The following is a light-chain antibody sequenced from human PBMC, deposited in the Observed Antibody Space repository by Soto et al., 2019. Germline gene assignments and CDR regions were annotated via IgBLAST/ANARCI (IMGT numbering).Light chain of an antibody. CDR2: EVT. Sequence: QSVLTQPASVSGSPGQSIAISCTGTSSDVGGYDYVSWYQQQPDKAPKLMIYEVTKRPSGVSNRFSSSKSGNTASLTISGLQAEDEADYYCSSHTSGSTRVFGTGTKLTVL. V-gene: IGLV2-14*01. J-gene: IGLJ1*01. CDR3: SSHTSGSTRV. CDR1: SSDVGGYDY.